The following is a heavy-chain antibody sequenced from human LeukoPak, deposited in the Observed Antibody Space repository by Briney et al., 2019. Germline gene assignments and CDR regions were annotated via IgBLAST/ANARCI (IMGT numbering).Heavy chain of an antibody. CDR1: GFTFSSYA. Sequence: PGGSLRLSCTASGFTFSSYAMSWVRQAPGKGLEWVSAISGSGGSTYYADSVKGRFTISRDNSKNTLYLQMNSLRAEDTAVYYCAKGPLVVVAAPPDYWGQGTLVTVSS. J-gene: IGHJ4*02. V-gene: IGHV3-23*01. D-gene: IGHD2-15*01. CDR3: AKGPLVVVAAPPDY. CDR2: ISGSGGST.